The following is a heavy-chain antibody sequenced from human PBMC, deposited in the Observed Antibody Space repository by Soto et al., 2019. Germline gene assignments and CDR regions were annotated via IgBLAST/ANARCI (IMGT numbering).Heavy chain of an antibody. CDR2: ISTGSSYI. D-gene: IGHD3-22*01. Sequence: GGSLRLSCAASGFTFSSDSMNWVRQAPGKGLVWVSSISTGSSYIYYADSVKGRFTISRDNAKNSLYLQMNSLRAEDTAVYYWSRDLGQNYYDSSGQSHFGYWGQGSLVTAPQ. V-gene: IGHV3-21*01. J-gene: IGHJ4*02. CDR1: GFTFSSDS. CDR3: SRDLGQNYYDSSGQSHFGY.